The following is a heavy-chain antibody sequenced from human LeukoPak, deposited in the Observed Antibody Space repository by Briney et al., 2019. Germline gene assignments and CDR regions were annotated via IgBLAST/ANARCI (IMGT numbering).Heavy chain of an antibody. D-gene: IGHD6-13*01. CDR1: GGSISSYY. CDR2: IYYSGST. V-gene: IGHV4-59*01. CDR3: ARDVGSSSWWSSWFDP. J-gene: IGHJ5*02. Sequence: SETLSLTCTVSGGSISSYYWSWIRQPPGKGPEWIGYIYYSGSTNYNPSLKSRVTISVDTSKNQFSLKLSSVTAADTAVYYCARDVGSSSWWSSWFDPWGQGTLVTVFS.